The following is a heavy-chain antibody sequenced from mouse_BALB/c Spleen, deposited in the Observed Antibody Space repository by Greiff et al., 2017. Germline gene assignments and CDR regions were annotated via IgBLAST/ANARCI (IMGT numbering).Heavy chain of an antibody. CDR3: TRERDRYDGQYYFDY. D-gene: IGHD2-14*01. Sequence: EVKLVESGGGLVKPGGSLKLSCAASGFTFSSYTMSWVRQTPEKRLEWVATISSGGSYTYYPDSVKGRFTISRDNAKNTLYLQMSSLKSEDTAMYYWTRERDRYDGQYYFDYWGQGTTLTVSS. CDR2: ISSGGSYT. V-gene: IGHV5-6-4*01. CDR1: GFTFSSYT. J-gene: IGHJ2*01.